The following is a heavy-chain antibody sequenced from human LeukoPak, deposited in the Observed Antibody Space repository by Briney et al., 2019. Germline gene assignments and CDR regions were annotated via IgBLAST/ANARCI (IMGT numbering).Heavy chain of an antibody. J-gene: IGHJ4*02. Sequence: PSQTLSLTCTVSGGSISSGSYYWSWIRQPAGKGLEWIGHIYTSGSTNYNPSLKSRVTISVGTSKNQFSLKLSSVTAADTALYHCARVLIGFFDYWGQGTLVTVSS. V-gene: IGHV4-61*09. CDR2: IYTSGST. CDR3: ARVLIGFFDY. D-gene: IGHD2-8*01. CDR1: GGSISSGSYY.